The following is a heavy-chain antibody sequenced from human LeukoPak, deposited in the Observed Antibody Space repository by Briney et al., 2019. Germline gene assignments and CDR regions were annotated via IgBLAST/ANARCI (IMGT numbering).Heavy chain of an antibody. CDR1: GFTFSDYF. CDR3: ARDADEYAFDI. Sequence: GGSLRLSCAASGFTFSDYFMTWIRQAPGKGLEWVSFISGSGSTIYYADSVKGRFTISRDNAKNSLYLQMNSLRAEDTAVYYCARDADEYAFDIWGQGTMVTVSS. J-gene: IGHJ3*02. CDR2: ISGSGSTI. V-gene: IGHV3-11*01.